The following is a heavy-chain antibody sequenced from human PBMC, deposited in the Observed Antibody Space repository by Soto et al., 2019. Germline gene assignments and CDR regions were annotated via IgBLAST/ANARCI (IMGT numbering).Heavy chain of an antibody. Sequence: QVQLVQSGAEVKKPGSSVKVSCKASGGTFSSYAISWVRQAPGQGLEWMGGIIPIFGTANYAQKFQGRVTVTADDSTSTAYMELSSLRSEDTAGYYCARARDPFLEWLPFDYWGQGTLVTVSS. V-gene: IGHV1-69*12. CDR3: ARARDPFLEWLPFDY. CDR2: IIPIFGTA. CDR1: GGTFSSYA. J-gene: IGHJ4*02. D-gene: IGHD3-3*02.